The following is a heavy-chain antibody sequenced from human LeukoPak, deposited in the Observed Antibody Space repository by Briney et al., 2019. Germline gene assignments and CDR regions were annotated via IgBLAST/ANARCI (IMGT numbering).Heavy chain of an antibody. CDR3: ARYSGSSHPYAFDI. CDR1: GGSISSYY. J-gene: IGHJ3*02. CDR2: IYPSGST. V-gene: IGHV4-59*10. Sequence: SETLSLTCSVCGGSISSYYWSWIRQPDGQGLEWVGRIYPSGSTNYHPSLKSRVTMSVDTSKNQFSLKLTSVTAADTAVYYCARYSGSSHPYAFDIWGQGTMVTVSS. D-gene: IGHD1-26*01.